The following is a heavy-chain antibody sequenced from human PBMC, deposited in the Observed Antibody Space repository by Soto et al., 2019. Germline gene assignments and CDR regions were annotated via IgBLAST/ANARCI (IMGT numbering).Heavy chain of an antibody. J-gene: IGHJ5*02. CDR3: ASLSPWLRYWFDP. D-gene: IGHD5-12*01. V-gene: IGHV3-7*01. CDR1: GFTFSSYW. Sequence: GGSLRLSCAASGFTFSSYWMSWVRQAPGKGLEWVANIKQDGSEKYYVDSVKGRFTISRDNAKNSLYLQMNSLRAEDTAVYYCASLSPWLRYWFDPWGQGTLVTVSS. CDR2: IKQDGSEK.